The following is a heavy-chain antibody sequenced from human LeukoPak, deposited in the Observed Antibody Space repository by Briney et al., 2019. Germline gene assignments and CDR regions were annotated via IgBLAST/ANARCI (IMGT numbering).Heavy chain of an antibody. Sequence: ASVKVSCKASGYTFTGYYMRWVRQAPGQGLEWMGWINPNSGGTNYAQKFQGRVTMTRDTSISTAYMELSRLRSDDTAVYYCASISSSGPNFDYWGQGTLVTVSS. J-gene: IGHJ4*02. CDR3: ASISSSGPNFDY. D-gene: IGHD6-6*01. CDR1: GYTFTGYY. CDR2: INPNSGGT. V-gene: IGHV1-2*02.